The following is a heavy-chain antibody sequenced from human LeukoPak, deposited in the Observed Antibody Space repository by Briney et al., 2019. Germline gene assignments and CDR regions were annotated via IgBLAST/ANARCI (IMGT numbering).Heavy chain of an antibody. Sequence: SETLSLTCAVYGGSFSGYYWSWIRQPPGKGLEWIGEINHSGSTNYNPSLKSRVTISVDTSKNQFSLKLSSVTAADTALYYCARLDAYCGGDCYASDIWGQGTMVTVSS. CDR2: INHSGST. CDR1: GGSFSGYY. V-gene: IGHV4-34*01. CDR3: ARLDAYCGGDCYASDI. D-gene: IGHD2-21*02. J-gene: IGHJ3*02.